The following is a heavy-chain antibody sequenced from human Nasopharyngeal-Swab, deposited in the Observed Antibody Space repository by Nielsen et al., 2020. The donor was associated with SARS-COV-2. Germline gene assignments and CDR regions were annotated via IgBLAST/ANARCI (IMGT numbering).Heavy chain of an antibody. CDR1: GGTFNSYA. D-gene: IGHD2-15*01. Sequence: SVQVSCNPSGGTFNSYAFSWVRQAPGQGLEWMGRIIPVFGTTNYAQDFQGRVTITADKSTATAYMQLSSLRSEDTAVYYCARESGSSQYSAYYMDVWGKGTAVTVSS. V-gene: IGHV1-69*06. CDR2: IIPVFGTT. CDR3: ARESGSSQYSAYYMDV. J-gene: IGHJ6*03.